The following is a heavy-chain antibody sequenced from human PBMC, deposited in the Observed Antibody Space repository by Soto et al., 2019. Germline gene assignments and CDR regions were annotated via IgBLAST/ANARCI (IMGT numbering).Heavy chain of an antibody. Sequence: EAQLVESGGGLVQPGRSLRLSCAASGFIFDDYTMHWVRQVPGKGLEWVSGISWNSVSVTYADSVKGRFTVSRDNAKSSVFLQMNSLRAEDTALYYCAKDRGAGYTSSLGLDVWGQGTTVIVSS. J-gene: IGHJ6*02. D-gene: IGHD6-13*01. CDR2: ISWNSVSV. CDR3: AKDRGAGYTSSLGLDV. CDR1: GFIFDDYT. V-gene: IGHV3-9*01.